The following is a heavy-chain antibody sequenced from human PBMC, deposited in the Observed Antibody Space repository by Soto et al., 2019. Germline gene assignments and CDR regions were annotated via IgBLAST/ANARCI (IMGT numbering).Heavy chain of an antibody. J-gene: IGHJ6*01. V-gene: IGHV3-30*18. CDR3: AKDLGLENYYFPKIMDV. CDR2: ISYDGSNK. Sequence: QVQLVESGGGVVQPGRSLRLSCAASGFTFSSYGMHWVRQAPGKGLEWVAVISYDGSNKYYADSVKGRFTISRDNSKNTLYLQMNSLRAEDTAVYYCAKDLGLENYYFPKIMDVW. D-gene: IGHD3-10*01. CDR1: GFTFSSYG.